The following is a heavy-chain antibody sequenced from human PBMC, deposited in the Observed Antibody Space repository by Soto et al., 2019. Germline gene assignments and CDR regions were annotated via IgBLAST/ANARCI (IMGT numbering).Heavy chain of an antibody. D-gene: IGHD6-13*01. CDR2: ISGSGGST. CDR1: GFTFSSYA. Sequence: EVQLLESGGGLVQPGGSLRLSCAASGFTFSSYAMSWVRQAPGKGLEWVSAISGSGGSTYYADSVKGRFTISRDNSKNTLYLQMNSLRAEDTAVYYWASSPGPSFIAAAGTWDYWGQGTLVTVSA. CDR3: ASSPGPSFIAAAGTWDY. J-gene: IGHJ4*02. V-gene: IGHV3-23*01.